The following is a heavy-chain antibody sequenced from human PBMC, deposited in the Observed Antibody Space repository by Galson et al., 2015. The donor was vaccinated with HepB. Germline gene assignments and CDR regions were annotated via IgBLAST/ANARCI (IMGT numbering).Heavy chain of an antibody. J-gene: IGHJ4*02. CDR1: GFTFSSYG. D-gene: IGHD4-17*01. CDR3: AKDRVFYGDYGGYFDY. Sequence: SLRLSCAASGFTFSSYGMHWVRQAPGKGLEWVAFIRYDGSNKYYADSVKGRFTISRDNSKNTLYLQMNSLRAEDTAVYYCAKDRVFYGDYGGYFDYWGQGTLVTVSS. V-gene: IGHV3-30*02. CDR2: IRYDGSNK.